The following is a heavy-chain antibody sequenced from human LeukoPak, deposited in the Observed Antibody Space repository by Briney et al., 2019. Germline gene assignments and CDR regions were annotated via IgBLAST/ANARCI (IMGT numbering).Heavy chain of an antibody. J-gene: IGHJ4*02. D-gene: IGHD3-10*01. CDR2: IQQVGSEK. CDR3: ATEAYYHFDY. V-gene: IGHV3-7*01. CDR1: GFTFSNSW. Sequence: GGSLRLSCAASGFTFSNSWMSWVRQAPGKGLEWVAHIQQVGSEKYYVDSVKGRFTISRDNAKNSLYLQMDSLRAEDTALYYCATEAYYHFDYWGQGTLVTVSS.